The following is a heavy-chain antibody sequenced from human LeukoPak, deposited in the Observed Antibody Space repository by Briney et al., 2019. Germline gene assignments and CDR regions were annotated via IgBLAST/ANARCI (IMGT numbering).Heavy chain of an antibody. J-gene: IGHJ4*02. D-gene: IGHD3-10*01. Sequence: SPSQTLSLTCTVSGGSISSGGYYWGWIRHHPGKGLEWIGYIYYSGSTYYNPSLKSRVTISVDTSKNQFSLKLSSVTAADTAVYYCARMETFTMVRGVIEPYFDYWGQGTLVTVSS. CDR1: GGSISSGGYY. V-gene: IGHV4-31*03. CDR2: IYYSGST. CDR3: ARMETFTMVRGVIEPYFDY.